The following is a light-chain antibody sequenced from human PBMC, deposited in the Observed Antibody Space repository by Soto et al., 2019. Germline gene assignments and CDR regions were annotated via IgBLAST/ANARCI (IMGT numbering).Light chain of an antibody. CDR2: EVI. CDR1: SSDIGYYNY. Sequence: QSVLTQPPSASGSPGQSVTISCTGTSSDIGYYNYVSWYQQHPGKAPKLIIYEVIKRPSGVPDRFSGSKSGSTASLTVSGLQAEDEADYYCISYIPSTTTHWVFGGGTKLTVL. V-gene: IGLV2-8*01. CDR3: ISYIPSTTTHWV. J-gene: IGLJ3*02.